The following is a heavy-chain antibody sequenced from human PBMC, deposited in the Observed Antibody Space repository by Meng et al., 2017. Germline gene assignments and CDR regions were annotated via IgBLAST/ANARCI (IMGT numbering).Heavy chain of an antibody. CDR2: ISSSGSTI. J-gene: IGHJ3*02. D-gene: IGHD3-9*01. V-gene: IGHV3-48*03. CDR3: ARDHPGPGYYDILTGYLNPLDAFDI. CDR1: GFTFSSCE. Sequence: GESLKISCAASGFTFSSCEMNWVRQAPGTGLGWVSYISSSGSTIYYADSVKGRFTISRDNAKNSLFLQMNSLRAEDTAVYYCARDHPGPGYYDILTGYLNPLDAFDIWGQGTMVTVSS.